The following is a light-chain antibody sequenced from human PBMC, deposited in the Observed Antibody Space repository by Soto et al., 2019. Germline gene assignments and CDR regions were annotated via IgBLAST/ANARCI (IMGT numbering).Light chain of an antibody. V-gene: IGKV2-28*01. Sequence: DIVMTQSPLSMPVTPGEPAYISCRANQSLLHSNGYNYLDWYLKRPGQSPRLLIYLGSNRASGVPDRFSGSGSGTDFKLKISRVEAEDVGVYECMQALQTIRTFGQGTKVDIK. CDR2: LGS. J-gene: IGKJ1*01. CDR1: QSLLHSNGYNY. CDR3: MQALQTIRT.